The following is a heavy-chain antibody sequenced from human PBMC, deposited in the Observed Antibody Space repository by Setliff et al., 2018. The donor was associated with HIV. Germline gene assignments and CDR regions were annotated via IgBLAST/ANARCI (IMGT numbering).Heavy chain of an antibody. D-gene: IGHD3-22*01. V-gene: IGHV5-51*01. CDR2: IYPGDSET. J-gene: IGHJ4*02. CDR1: GYSFTSYW. CDR3: ARGGLYDSGGYYPPPAGRIDS. Sequence: GESPKISCRVSGYSFTSYWIAWVRQMPGRGLEWMGNIYPGDSETRYSPSFVGQVTFSVDKSVNTAYLQRRSLKASDTAMYYCARGGLYDSGGYYPPPAGRIDSWGPGTLVTVSS.